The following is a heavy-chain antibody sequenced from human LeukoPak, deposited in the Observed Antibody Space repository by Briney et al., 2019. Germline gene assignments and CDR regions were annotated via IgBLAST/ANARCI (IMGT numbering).Heavy chain of an antibody. CDR3: ARIAAGYYFDY. J-gene: IGHJ4*02. V-gene: IGHV2-70*04. D-gene: IGHD6-13*01. CDR2: IDWDDDK. CDR1: GFSLSTSGMR. Sequence: SGPALVKPTQTLTLTCTFSGFSLSTSGMRVSWIRQPPGKALEWLARIDWDDDKFYSTSLKTRLTISKDTSKTQVVLTMTNMDPVDTATYYCARIAAGYYFDYWGQGTLVTVSS.